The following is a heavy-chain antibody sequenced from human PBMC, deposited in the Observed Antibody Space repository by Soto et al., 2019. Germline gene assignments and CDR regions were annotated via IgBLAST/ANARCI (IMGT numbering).Heavy chain of an antibody. CDR3: AKRGGPDPYYYYYMDV. V-gene: IGHV3-23*01. J-gene: IGHJ6*03. CDR2: ISGSGGST. D-gene: IGHD2-2*01. CDR1: GFTFSSYA. Sequence: GGSLRLSCAASGFTFSSYAMSWVRQAPGKGLEWVSAISGSGGSTYYADSVKGRFTISRDNSKNTLYLQMNSLRAEDTAVYYCAKRGGPDPYYYYYMDVWGKGTTVTVSS.